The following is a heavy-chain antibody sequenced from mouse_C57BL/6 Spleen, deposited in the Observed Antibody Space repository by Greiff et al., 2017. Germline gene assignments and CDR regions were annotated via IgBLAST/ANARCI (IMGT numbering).Heavy chain of an antibody. V-gene: IGHV2-2*01. CDR2: IWSGGST. Sequence: VQLQQSGPGLVQPAQSLSLTCTVSGFTLTSYGVHWVRQTPGKGLEWLGVIWSGGSTAYNTAFISRLSISNDNSKSQVFYKLNRLLADDTSVYYCSRSYSYGGYFDVWGKGTTVTVSS. CDR3: SRSYSYGGYFDV. J-gene: IGHJ1*03. D-gene: IGHD1-1*01. CDR1: GFTLTSYG.